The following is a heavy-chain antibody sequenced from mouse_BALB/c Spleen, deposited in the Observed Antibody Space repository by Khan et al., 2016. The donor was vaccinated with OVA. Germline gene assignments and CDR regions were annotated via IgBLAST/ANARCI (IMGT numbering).Heavy chain of an antibody. CDR2: ISTYYGDA. Sequence: QVRLQQSGAELVRPGVSVKISCKGSGYTFTDFTMHWVKQSHAKSVEWIGVISTYYGDATYTPKFKGTATMTVDNSSSTAYMELARLTSEDSAIFYCARGGGGDRFAYWGQGTLVTVSA. V-gene: IGHV1S137*01. J-gene: IGHJ3*01. CDR3: ARGGGGDRFAY. CDR1: GYTFTDFT.